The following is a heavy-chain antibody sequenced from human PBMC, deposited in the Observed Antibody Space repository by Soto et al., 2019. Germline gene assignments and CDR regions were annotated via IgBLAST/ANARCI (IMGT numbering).Heavy chain of an antibody. D-gene: IGHD2-15*01. CDR2: ISYAGIGL. V-gene: IGHV3-30*18. CDR3: AKGVVVGTTYFQH. Sequence: QVQLVESGGGVVQPGRSLRLSCAASGFTFSSYGMHWVRQAPGKGLEWVAVISYAGIGLYYANSVKGRFTISRDNSNNTLYLQLDSLRAEDTAVYYCAKGVVVGTTYFQHWGQGTLVTVSS. J-gene: IGHJ1*01. CDR1: GFTFSSYG.